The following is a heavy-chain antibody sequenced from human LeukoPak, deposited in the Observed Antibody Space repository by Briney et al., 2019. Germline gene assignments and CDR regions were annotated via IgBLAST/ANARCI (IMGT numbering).Heavy chain of an antibody. CDR2: IYYSGST. CDR1: GGSISSHY. CDR3: ARVGQLRVLDYYYYYMDV. Sequence: SETLSLTCTVSGGSISSHYWSWIRQPPGKGLEWIGYIYYSGSTNYNPSLQSRVTISVDTSKNQFSLKLSSVTAADTAVYYCARVGQLRVLDYYYYYMDVWGKGTTVTVSS. D-gene: IGHD6-6*01. V-gene: IGHV4-59*11. J-gene: IGHJ6*03.